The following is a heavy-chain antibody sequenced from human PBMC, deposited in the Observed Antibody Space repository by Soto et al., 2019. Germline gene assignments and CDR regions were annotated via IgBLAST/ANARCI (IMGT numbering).Heavy chain of an antibody. J-gene: IGHJ6*02. Sequence: XSVKVSCKASGYPFTGYYMHWVRQAPGQGLEWMGWINPNSGGTNYAQKFQCWVTMTRDTSISTAYMELSRLRSDDTAVYYCAREGRSSSPYYYYGMDVWGQGTTVTVS. CDR1: GYPFTGYY. CDR2: INPNSGGT. CDR3: AREGRSSSPYYYYGMDV. D-gene: IGHD6-6*01. V-gene: IGHV1-2*04.